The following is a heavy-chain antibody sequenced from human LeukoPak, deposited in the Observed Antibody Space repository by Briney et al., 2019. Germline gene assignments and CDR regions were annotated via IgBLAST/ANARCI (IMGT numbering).Heavy chain of an antibody. CDR2: IDTTSTYI. V-gene: IGHV3-21*01. CDR3: ARSRRDSAWYIDDY. J-gene: IGHJ4*02. D-gene: IGHD6-13*01. CDR1: GFTFSSYW. Sequence: GGSLRLSCAASGFTFSSYWMNWVRQAPGKGLEWVASIDTTSTYIFYADSVRGRFTISRDHARSSLSLQMHSLTADDTAVYYCARSRRDSAWYIDDYWGQGTLVTVSS.